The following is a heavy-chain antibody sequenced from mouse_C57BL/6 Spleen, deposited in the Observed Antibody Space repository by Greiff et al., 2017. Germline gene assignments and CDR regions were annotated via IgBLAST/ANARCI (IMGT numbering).Heavy chain of an antibody. CDR2: ISSGSSTI. V-gene: IGHV5-17*01. CDR1: GFTFSDYG. CDR3: ARRDGYYKYFDY. D-gene: IGHD2-3*01. J-gene: IGHJ2*01. Sequence: EVKLVESGGGLVKPGGSLKLSCAASGFTFSDYGMHWVRQAPEKGLEWVAYISSGSSTIYYADTVKGRFTISRDNAKNTLFLQMTSLRSEDTAMYYCARRDGYYKYFDYWGQGTTLTVSS.